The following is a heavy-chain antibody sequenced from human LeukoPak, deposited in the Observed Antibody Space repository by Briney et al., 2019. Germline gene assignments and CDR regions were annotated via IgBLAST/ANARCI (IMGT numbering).Heavy chain of an antibody. D-gene: IGHD3-10*01. Sequence: GGSLRLSCAASGFTFSSYTMSWVRHAPWKGLGWVSRISGGGGTTYYADSVKGRFTISRDNSKNTLYLQMNSLRAEDTAVYYCAKLREDYGSGSYRYYFDYWGQGTLVTVSS. CDR3: AKLREDYGSGSYRYYFDY. V-gene: IGHV3-23*01. CDR1: GFTFSSYT. J-gene: IGHJ4*02. CDR2: ISGGGGTT.